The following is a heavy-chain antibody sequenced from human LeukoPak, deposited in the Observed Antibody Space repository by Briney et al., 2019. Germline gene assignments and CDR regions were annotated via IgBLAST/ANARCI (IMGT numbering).Heavy chain of an antibody. V-gene: IGHV4-34*01. CDR2: INHSGST. CDR1: GGSFSGYY. J-gene: IGHJ4*02. CDR3: ARGQHRYDSSGYYFDY. D-gene: IGHD3-22*01. Sequence: SETLSLTCAVYGGSFSGYYWSWIRQPPGKGLEWIGEINHSGSTNYNPSLKSRVTISVDTSKNQFSLKLSPVTAADTAVYYCARGQHRYDSSGYYFDYWGQGTLVTVSS.